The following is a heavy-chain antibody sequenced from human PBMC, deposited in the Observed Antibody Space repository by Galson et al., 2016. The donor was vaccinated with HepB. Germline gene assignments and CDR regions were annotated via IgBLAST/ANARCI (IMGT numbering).Heavy chain of an antibody. CDR3: ARDRGGTYSNCFDY. CDR2: IKQDGSEK. J-gene: IGHJ4*02. V-gene: IGHV3-7*03. D-gene: IGHD1-26*01. CDR1: GFTFSRSW. Sequence: SLRLSCAASGFTFSRSWTSWVRRAPGKGLEWVANIKQDGSEKYYVDSVKGRFTISRDNAKNSLYLQINSLSAEDTAVYYCARDRGGTYSNCFDYWGQGTMVTVSS.